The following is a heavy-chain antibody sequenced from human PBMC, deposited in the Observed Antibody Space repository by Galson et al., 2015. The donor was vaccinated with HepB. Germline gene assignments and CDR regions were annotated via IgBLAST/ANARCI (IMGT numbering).Heavy chain of an antibody. D-gene: IGHD2-15*01. CDR1: GYTFSSYS. CDR3: ARGALVVAVGATQNNWFDP. CDR2: ISPHNRYT. Sequence: SVKVSCKASGYTFSSYSITWVRQAPDQGLEWVGWISPHNRYTNYAQNFQGRVTMTTDTSTTTAYMELRSLRSDDTAVYYCARGALVVAVGATQNNWFDPWGRGTLVTVSS. J-gene: IGHJ5*02. V-gene: IGHV1-18*01.